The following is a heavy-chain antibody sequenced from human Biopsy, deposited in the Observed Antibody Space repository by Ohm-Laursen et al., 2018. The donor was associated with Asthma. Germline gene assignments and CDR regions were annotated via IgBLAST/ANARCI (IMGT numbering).Heavy chain of an antibody. Sequence: SETLSLTCSLSSGSGGYMRSGNYYWGWIRQPPGKGLEWIGSIYYSGTTYYNPSLESRVTVSADTSKNQFSLKLTSVTAADTAVYYCARAQDYYDSRGYYRSFDYWGQGTLVTVSS. V-gene: IGHV4-39*01. CDR1: SGSGGYMRSGNYY. J-gene: IGHJ4*02. CDR3: ARAQDYYDSRGYYRSFDY. D-gene: IGHD3-22*01. CDR2: IYYSGTT.